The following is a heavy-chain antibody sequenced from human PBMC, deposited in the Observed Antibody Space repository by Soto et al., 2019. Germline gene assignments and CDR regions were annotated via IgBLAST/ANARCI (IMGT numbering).Heavy chain of an antibody. CDR2: IGTAGDT. CDR1: GFTFSSYD. D-gene: IGHD6-13*01. J-gene: IGHJ6*02. V-gene: IGHV3-13*01. CDR3: ARFVSGQLGYYYGMDV. Sequence: GGSLRLSCAASGFTFSSYDMHWVRQATGKGLEWVSAIGTAGDTYYPGSVKGRFTISRENAKNSLYLQMNSLRAEDTAVYYCARFVSGQLGYYYGMDVWGQGTTVTVSS.